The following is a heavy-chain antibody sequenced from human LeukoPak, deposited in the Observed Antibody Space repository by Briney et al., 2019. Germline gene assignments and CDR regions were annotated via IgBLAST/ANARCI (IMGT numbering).Heavy chain of an antibody. Sequence: PSETLSLTCAVYGGSFSGYYWSWIRQPPGKGLEWIGEINHSGSTNYNPSLKSRVTISVDTSKNQFSLKLSSVTAADTAVYYCARRARYYYYMDVWGKGTTVTVSS. J-gene: IGHJ6*03. V-gene: IGHV4-34*01. CDR3: ARRARYYYYMDV. CDR2: INHSGST. CDR1: GGSFSGYY.